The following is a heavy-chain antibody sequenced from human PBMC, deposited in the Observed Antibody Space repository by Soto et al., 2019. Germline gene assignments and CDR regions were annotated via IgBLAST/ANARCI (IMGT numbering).Heavy chain of an antibody. Sequence: QVQLVESGGGVVQPGRSLRLSCAASGFTFSSYGMHWVRQAPGKGLEWVAVISYDGSNKYYADSVKGRFTISRDNSKNTLYLQMNSLRAEDTAVYYCAKDLGYCSGGSCLLLDYWGQGTLVTVSS. CDR1: GFTFSSYG. D-gene: IGHD2-15*01. CDR2: ISYDGSNK. CDR3: AKDLGYCSGGSCLLLDY. V-gene: IGHV3-30*18. J-gene: IGHJ4*02.